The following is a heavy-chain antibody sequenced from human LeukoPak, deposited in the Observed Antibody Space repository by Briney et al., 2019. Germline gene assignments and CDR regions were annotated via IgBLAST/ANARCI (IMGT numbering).Heavy chain of an antibody. Sequence: QPGESLRLSCAASGFTFSNFAMSWVRQAPGKGLEWVSAISDSGENTYYADSVKGRFTISRDNSKNTLYLQMNSLRAEDTAVYYCARERVVIFGVVIMQGAFDYWGQGTLVTVSS. V-gene: IGHV3-23*01. CDR1: GFTFSNFA. J-gene: IGHJ4*02. D-gene: IGHD3-3*01. CDR3: ARERVVIFGVVIMQGAFDY. CDR2: ISDSGENT.